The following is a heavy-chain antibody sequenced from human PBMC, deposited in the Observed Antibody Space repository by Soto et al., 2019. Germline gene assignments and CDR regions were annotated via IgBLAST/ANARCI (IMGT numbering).Heavy chain of an antibody. J-gene: IGHJ3*02. D-gene: IGHD4-17*01. Sequence: QITLKETGPTLGKPTQTLTLTCTFSGFSLSSSGAGVGWIRQPPGKALEWLALIYWDDDKRYSPSLKNRLNITKHTSKNQTILTLTNMDPVETAKYYCANGMTTVTNPTLPVAFDIGGHGTMVTVAS. CDR3: ANGMTTVTNPTLPVAFDI. V-gene: IGHV2-5*02. CDR1: GFSLSSSGAG. CDR2: IYWDDDK.